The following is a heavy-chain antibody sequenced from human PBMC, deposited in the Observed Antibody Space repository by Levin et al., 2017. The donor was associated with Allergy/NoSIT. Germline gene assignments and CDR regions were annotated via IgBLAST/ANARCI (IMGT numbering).Heavy chain of an antibody. V-gene: IGHV1-18*01. J-gene: IGHJ6*03. CDR2: ISAYNGNT. CDR3: ARVSTTMVRGVIIYYYYYMDV. D-gene: IGHD3-10*01. CDR1: GYTFTSYG. Sequence: PEASVKVSCKASGYTFTSYGISWVRQAPGQGLEWMGWISAYNGNTNYAQKLQGRVTMTTDTSTSTAYMELRSLRSDDTAVYYCARVSTTMVRGVIIYYYYYMDVWGKGTTVTVSS.